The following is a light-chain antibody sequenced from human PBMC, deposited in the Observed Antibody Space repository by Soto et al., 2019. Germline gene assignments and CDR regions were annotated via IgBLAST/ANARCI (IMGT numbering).Light chain of an antibody. CDR1: SSNVGTYDL. J-gene: IGLJ2*01. CDR3: CSFAVGAALV. V-gene: IGLV2-23*01. Sequence: QSALTQPASVSASPEQSITISCTGTSSNVGTYDLVSWYQHHPDKAPKLIIYEGTKRPSGISSRFSGSKSGNTASLTISGLQAEDDADYYCCSFAVGAALVFGGGTKLTVL. CDR2: EGT.